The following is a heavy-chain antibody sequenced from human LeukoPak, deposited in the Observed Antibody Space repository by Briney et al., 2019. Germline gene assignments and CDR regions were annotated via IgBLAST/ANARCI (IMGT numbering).Heavy chain of an antibody. D-gene: IGHD3-16*02. CDR2: ISPTSGGT. J-gene: IGHJ4*02. V-gene: IGHV1-2*02. CDR3: ARGSGSNQLRRHGY. CDR1: GYTFTDNF. Sequence: ASVKVSCKASGYTFTDNFIHWVRQAPGQGLEWMGWISPTSGGTNYAQNFQGRVTMTRDTSISTAHMELSGLRTDDTAVYYCARGSGSNQLRRHGYWGQGTPVTVSS.